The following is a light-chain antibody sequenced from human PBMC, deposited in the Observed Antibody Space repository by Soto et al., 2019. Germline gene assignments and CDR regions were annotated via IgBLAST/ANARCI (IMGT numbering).Light chain of an antibody. CDR2: DVT. J-gene: IGLJ1*01. V-gene: IGLV2-14*01. Sequence: QSALTQPASVSGSPGQSIAISCTGTSSDVGLYNYVSWYQQHPDKVPKLIIYDVTNRPSGVSDRFSGSKSGNTASLTISGLQADDEADYYCSSLTTSSTYVFGTGTKLTVL. CDR3: SSLTTSSTYV. CDR1: SSDVGLYNY.